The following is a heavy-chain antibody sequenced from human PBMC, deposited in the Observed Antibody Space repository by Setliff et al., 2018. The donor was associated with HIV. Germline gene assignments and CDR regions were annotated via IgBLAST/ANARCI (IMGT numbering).Heavy chain of an antibody. V-gene: IGHV4-4*07. CDR2: IYSSGST. D-gene: IGHD3-3*01. J-gene: IGHJ3*02. Sequence: SETLSLTSTVSGVSISSHYWSWIRQPPGKGLEWIGSIYSSGSTSYNPSLRSRVTMSIDASKNHFSLKLTSVTAADTAVYYCARPLTPSFNFWGDAFAIWGQGTMVTVSS. CDR3: ARPLTPSFNFWGDAFAI. CDR1: GVSISSHY.